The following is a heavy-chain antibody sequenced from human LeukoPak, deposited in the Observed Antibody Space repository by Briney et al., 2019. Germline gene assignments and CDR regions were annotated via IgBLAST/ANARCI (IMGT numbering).Heavy chain of an antibody. J-gene: IGHJ4*02. CDR2: ISYDGSNK. Sequence: GGSLRLSCAASGFTFSSYAMHWVRQAPGKGLEWVAVISYDGSNKYYADSVKGRFTISRDNSKNTLYLQMNSLRAEDTAVYYCARGMTEYYYDSSGYYYGPGPYDYWGQGTLVTVSS. CDR1: GFTFSSYA. D-gene: IGHD3-22*01. V-gene: IGHV3-30-3*01. CDR3: ARGMTEYYYDSSGYYYGPGPYDY.